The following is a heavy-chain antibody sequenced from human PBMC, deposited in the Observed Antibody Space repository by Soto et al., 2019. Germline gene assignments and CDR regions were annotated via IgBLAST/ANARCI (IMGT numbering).Heavy chain of an antibody. CDR1: GFTFSSYA. CDR3: AKDLPFFTVYSLFDP. J-gene: IGHJ5*02. CDR2: ISGSGGST. Sequence: GGSLRLSCAASGFTFSSYAMSWVRQAPAKGLEWVSAISGSGGSTYYADSVKGRFTISRDNSKNTLYLQMNSLRAEDTAVYYCAKDLPFFTVYSLFDPWGQGTLVTVSS. D-gene: IGHD3-3*01. V-gene: IGHV3-23*01.